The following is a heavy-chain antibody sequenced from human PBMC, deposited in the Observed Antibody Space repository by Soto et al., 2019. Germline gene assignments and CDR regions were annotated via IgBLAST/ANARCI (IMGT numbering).Heavy chain of an antibody. J-gene: IGHJ5*02. Sequence: ASVKVSCKASGYTFTTYGISWVRQAPGQGLEWMGWSSAYNGNTNYAQKFQGRVAMTTDTSTSTAYMELRSLRSADTAVHYCARATPEAAVQYYSRSAIWCDPWGQGSLVTASS. CDR2: SSAYNGNT. CDR3: ARATPEAAVQYYSRSAIWCDP. V-gene: IGHV1-18*01. D-gene: IGHD3-22*01. CDR1: GYTFTTYG.